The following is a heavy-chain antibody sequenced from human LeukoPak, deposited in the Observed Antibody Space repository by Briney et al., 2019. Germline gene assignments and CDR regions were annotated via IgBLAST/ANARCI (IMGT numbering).Heavy chain of an antibody. V-gene: IGHV3-7*03. CDR3: AKEGRSLQTY. CDR1: GFMFSSNW. Sequence: WGSLRLSCAASGFMFSSNWMSWVRLAPGKGLEWVANIKEDGTETHYVDSVKGRFTISRDNAKNSLYLQMNSLRVEDTAVYYCAKEGRSLQTYWGQGTLVTVSS. CDR2: IKEDGTET. J-gene: IGHJ4*02. D-gene: IGHD5-24*01.